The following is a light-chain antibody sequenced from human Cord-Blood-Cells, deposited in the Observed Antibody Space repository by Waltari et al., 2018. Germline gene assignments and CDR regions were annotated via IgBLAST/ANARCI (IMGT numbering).Light chain of an antibody. Sequence: IQMTQSPSTLSASVGDRVTITCRASQSISSWLAWYQQKPGKAPKLLIYKACSLESGVPSRFGGSGSGTEFTLTISSLQPDDFATYYCQQYNSYPTFGGGTKVEIK. J-gene: IGKJ4*01. CDR2: KAC. CDR1: QSISSW. V-gene: IGKV1-5*03. CDR3: QQYNSYPT.